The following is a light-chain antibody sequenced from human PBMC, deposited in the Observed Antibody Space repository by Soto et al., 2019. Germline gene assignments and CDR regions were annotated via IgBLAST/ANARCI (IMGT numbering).Light chain of an antibody. J-gene: IGLJ3*02. V-gene: IGLV2-23*01. CDR3: CSYVVNSTSV. Sequence: QSVLTQPASVSGSPGQSITISCTGTSSDVGSYNLVSWYQQHPAKAPKLMIYEGSKRPSGVSNRFSGSKSGNTASLTISGLQAEDEADYYCCSYVVNSTSVFGGGTRLTVL. CDR1: SSDVGSYNL. CDR2: EGS.